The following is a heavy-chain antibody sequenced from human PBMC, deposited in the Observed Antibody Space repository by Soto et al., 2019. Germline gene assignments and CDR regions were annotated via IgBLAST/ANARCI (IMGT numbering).Heavy chain of an antibody. V-gene: IGHV3-23*01. Sequence: LRLSCAASGFTFSSYAMSWVRQAPGKGLEWVSAISGSGGSTYYADSVKGRFTIFRDNSKNTLYLQMNSLRAEDTAVYYCAKDRRRGGYSYGYCFDYWGQGTLVTVSS. CDR2: ISGSGGST. D-gene: IGHD5-18*01. CDR1: GFTFSSYA. CDR3: AKDRRRGGYSYGYCFDY. J-gene: IGHJ4*02.